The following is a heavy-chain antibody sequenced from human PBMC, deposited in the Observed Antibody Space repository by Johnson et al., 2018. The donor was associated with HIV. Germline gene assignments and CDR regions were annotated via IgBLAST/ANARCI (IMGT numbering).Heavy chain of an antibody. J-gene: IGHJ3*02. Sequence: QMMLVESGGGVVQPGRSLRLSCAASGFTFSDYAMHWVRQAPGKGLEWVAVISYDGSNKYYADSVKGRFTISRDNSKNTLYLQMNSLRAEDTAVYYCAKDLGDFWSGYYFDIWGQGTMVTVSS. CDR3: AKDLGDFWSGYYFDI. CDR2: ISYDGSNK. V-gene: IGHV3-30*04. CDR1: GFTFSDYA. D-gene: IGHD3-3*01.